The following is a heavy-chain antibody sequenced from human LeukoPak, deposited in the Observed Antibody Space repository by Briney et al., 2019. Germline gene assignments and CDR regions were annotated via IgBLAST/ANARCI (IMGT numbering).Heavy chain of an antibody. CDR1: GYSISSGYY. CDR2: LSHSGNT. D-gene: IGHD3-10*01. Sequence: PSETLSLTCTVSGYSISSGYYWGWIRQPPGKYLEWIGSLSHSGNTYYNPSLKSRLTLSVDTSKNHFSLKLSSMTAADTAVYYCARGTFGSGNFYDPIDYWGQGTLVTVSS. V-gene: IGHV4-38-2*02. CDR3: ARGTFGSGNFYDPIDY. J-gene: IGHJ4*02.